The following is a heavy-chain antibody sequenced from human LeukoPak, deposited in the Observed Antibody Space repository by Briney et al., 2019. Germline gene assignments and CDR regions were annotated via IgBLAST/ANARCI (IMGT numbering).Heavy chain of an antibody. CDR3: ARDGDCSSTSCLRLYYYYYMDV. J-gene: IGHJ6*03. CDR1: GYTFTSYG. D-gene: IGHD2-2*01. V-gene: IGHV1-18*01. CDR2: ISAYNGNT. Sequence: ASVKVSCKASGYTFTSYGISWVRQAPGQGLEWMGWISAYNGNTNYAQKLQGRVTMTTDTSTSTAYMELRSLRSDDTAVYYCARDGDCSSTSCLRLYYYYYMDVWGKGTTVTISS.